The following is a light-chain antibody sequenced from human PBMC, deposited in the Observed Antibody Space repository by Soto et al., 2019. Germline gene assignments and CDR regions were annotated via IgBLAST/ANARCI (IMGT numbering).Light chain of an antibody. CDR3: QHRSNWPPVT. CDR1: QSVTTS. CDR2: DAS. V-gene: IGKV3-11*01. Sequence: EIVLTQSPSTLSLSPGEKAPLSCGAGQSVTTSLAWYQQKPGQAPRLLIYDASDRATGVPARFSGSGSGTDFTLTISSLEPEDFAVYYCQHRSNWPPVTFGQGTKVDIK. J-gene: IGKJ1*01.